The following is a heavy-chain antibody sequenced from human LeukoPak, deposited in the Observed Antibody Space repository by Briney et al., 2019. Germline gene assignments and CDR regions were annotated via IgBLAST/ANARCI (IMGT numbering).Heavy chain of an antibody. CDR1: GFTFSSYA. V-gene: IGHV3-21*01. CDR2: ISSSSTYI. J-gene: IGHJ4*02. D-gene: IGHD4-23*01. Sequence: KPGGSLRLSCAASGFTFSSYAMSWVRQAPGRGLEWVSSISSSSTYISYADSVKGRFTISRDNAKNSLYLQMNSLRAEDTAVYYCARDRGNSFGWGQGTLVTVSS. CDR3: ARDRGNSFG.